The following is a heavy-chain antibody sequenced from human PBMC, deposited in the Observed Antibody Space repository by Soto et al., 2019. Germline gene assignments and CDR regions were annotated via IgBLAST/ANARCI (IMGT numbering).Heavy chain of an antibody. CDR3: ARGDYFDRRFDC. V-gene: IGHV3-7*03. CDR2: IKQDGSEK. CDR1: GCTFSSHW. J-gene: IGHJ4*02. Sequence: EEQLVESGGGLVQPGGSLRLSGAASGCTFSSHWMSWVRQAPGKGLEWVATIKQDGSEKYYVDSVKGRFTVSRENAKNSLYLQMDSLRADDTAMYYCARGDYFDRRFDCWGQGTLVTVSS. D-gene: IGHD3-22*01.